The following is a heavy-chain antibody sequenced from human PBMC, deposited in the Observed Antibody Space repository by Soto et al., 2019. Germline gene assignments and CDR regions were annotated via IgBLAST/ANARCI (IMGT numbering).Heavy chain of an antibody. Sequence: WIWIRHRPGEGLEWFGYINHRGSLYYNPSLKSRVSMSVDTSKNQFSLNLSYVTAADTAVYYCARELPQRQGRNMDVWGQGTTVTVSS. V-gene: IGHV4-31*02. CDR2: INHRGSL. D-gene: IGHD1-1*01. J-gene: IGHJ6*02. CDR3: ARELPQRQGRNMDV.